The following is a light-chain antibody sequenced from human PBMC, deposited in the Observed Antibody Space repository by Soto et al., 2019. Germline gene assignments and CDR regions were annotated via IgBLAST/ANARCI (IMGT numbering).Light chain of an antibody. Sequence: EIVLTQSPGTLSLSPGERATLSCRASQSVNSNCLAWYQQRPGQAPRLLLYGASNRATGIPNRFSGSGSGTDFTLTISRLEPEDVAVYYGQQYGYWPDWHRWTFGQGTKVEV. CDR3: QQYGYWPDWHRWT. J-gene: IGKJ1*01. CDR1: QSVNSNC. CDR2: GAS. V-gene: IGKV3-20*01.